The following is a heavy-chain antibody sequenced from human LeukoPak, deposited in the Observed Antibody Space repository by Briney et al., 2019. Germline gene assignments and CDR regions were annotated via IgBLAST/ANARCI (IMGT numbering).Heavy chain of an antibody. D-gene: IGHD5-18*01. CDR2: INHSGST. V-gene: IGHV4-34*01. J-gene: IGHJ6*04. Sequence: PSETLSLTCAVYGGSFSGYYWSWIRQPPGKGLEWIGEINHSGSTNYNPSLKSRVTISVDTSKNQFSLKLSSVTAADTAVYYCARLVGSYGLRDVWGKGTTVTISS. CDR1: GGSFSGYY. CDR3: ARLVGSYGLRDV.